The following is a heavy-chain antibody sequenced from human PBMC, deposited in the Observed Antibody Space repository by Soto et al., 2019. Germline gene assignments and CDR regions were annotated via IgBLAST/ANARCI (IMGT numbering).Heavy chain of an antibody. CDR2: ISDSGDSRGT. CDR1: GFTFSSYA. CDR3: AKEGSVTDAFDV. J-gene: IGHJ3*01. V-gene: IGHV3-23*01. D-gene: IGHD2-21*02. Sequence: GGSLRLSCAASGFTFSSYAMTWVRQAPGGGLEWVSSISDSGDSRGTFYPESVKGRFTIARDNYRNTLYLQMSSLRVEDTAGYYCAKEGSVTDAFDVWGQGTMVTVSS.